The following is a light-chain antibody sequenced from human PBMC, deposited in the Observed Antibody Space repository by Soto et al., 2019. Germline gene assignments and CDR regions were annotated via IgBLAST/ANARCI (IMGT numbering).Light chain of an antibody. CDR2: EVN. Sequence: SVLTQPASVSGSPGQSITISCTGTSSDIGAYNFVSWYQQHPGKAPKLMLYEVNIRPSGVSNRFSGSKSGNTASLTTSGLQAEDEADYYCTSWTTSTTMIFGGGTKVTVL. J-gene: IGLJ2*01. CDR3: TSWTTSTTMI. V-gene: IGLV2-14*03. CDR1: SSDIGAYNF.